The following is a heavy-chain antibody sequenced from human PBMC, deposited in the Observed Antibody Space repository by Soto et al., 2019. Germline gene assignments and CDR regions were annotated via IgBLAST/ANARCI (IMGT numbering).Heavy chain of an antibody. CDR1: GFTFSSYG. Sequence: QVQLVESGGGVGQPGRSLRLSCAASGFTFSSYGMHWVRQAPGKGLEWVAVISYDGNNKYHADSVKGRFTISRDNSKNTLFLQMNSLRAEDTALYYCAKDISIAAADYYFDYWGQGTLVTVSS. CDR2: ISYDGNNK. V-gene: IGHV3-30*18. CDR3: AKDISIAAADYYFDY. J-gene: IGHJ4*02. D-gene: IGHD6-25*01.